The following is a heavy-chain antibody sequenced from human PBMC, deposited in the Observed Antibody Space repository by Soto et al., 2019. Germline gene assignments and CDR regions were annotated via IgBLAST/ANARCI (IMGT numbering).Heavy chain of an antibody. CDR3: ARHPSDFWFDP. CDR1: GGSISSSSYF. J-gene: IGHJ5*02. Sequence: QLQLQESGPGLVKPSETLSLTCSVSGGSISSSSYFWGWIRQPPGKGLEWIGSIYYSGSTYYNPSLKGRATVSVDPSKNPCSLKLSSVPAADTAVYYCARHPSDFWFDPWGQGPLVTVSS. D-gene: IGHD2-21*02. CDR2: IYYSGST. V-gene: IGHV4-39*01.